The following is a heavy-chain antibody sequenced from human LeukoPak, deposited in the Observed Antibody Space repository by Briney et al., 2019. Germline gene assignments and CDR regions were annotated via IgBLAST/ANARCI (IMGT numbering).Heavy chain of an antibody. CDR1: GFTFSSNY. Sequence: GGSLRLSCAASGFTFSSNYMSWVHQAPGKGLEWVSVIYSGGSTYYADSVKGRFTISRDNSKNTLYLQMNSLRAEDTAVYYCARAPRWFGELLSAFDIWGQGTMVTVSS. CDR2: IYSGGST. D-gene: IGHD3-10*01. J-gene: IGHJ3*02. V-gene: IGHV3-66*01. CDR3: ARAPRWFGELLSAFDI.